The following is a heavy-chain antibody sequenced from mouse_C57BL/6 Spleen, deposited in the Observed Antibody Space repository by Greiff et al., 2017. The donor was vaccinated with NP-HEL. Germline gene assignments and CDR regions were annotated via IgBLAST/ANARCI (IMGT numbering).Heavy chain of an antibody. CDR2: ISSGSSII. CDR1: GFTFSDYG. D-gene: IGHD1-1*01. J-gene: IGHJ4*01. CDR3: AREYYGSYAMDY. V-gene: IGHV5-17*01. Sequence: EVMLVESGGGLVKPGGSLKLSCAASGFTFSDYGMHWVRQAPEKGLEWVAYISSGSSIIYYADTVKGRFTISRDNAKNTLYLQMTSLRSEDTAMYYCAREYYGSYAMDYWGQGTSVTVSS.